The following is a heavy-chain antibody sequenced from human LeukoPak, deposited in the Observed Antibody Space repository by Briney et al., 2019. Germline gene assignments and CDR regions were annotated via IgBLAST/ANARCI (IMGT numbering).Heavy chain of an antibody. Sequence: GASVTVSCKASGYTFTSYGISWVRQAPGQGLEWMGWISAYNGNTNYAQKLQGRVTMTTDTSTSTAYMELSRLRSDDTAVYYCARESPMVRGVDGRYFDYWGQGTLVTVSS. CDR2: ISAYNGNT. D-gene: IGHD3-10*01. CDR1: GYTFTSYG. CDR3: ARESPMVRGVDGRYFDY. V-gene: IGHV1-18*01. J-gene: IGHJ4*02.